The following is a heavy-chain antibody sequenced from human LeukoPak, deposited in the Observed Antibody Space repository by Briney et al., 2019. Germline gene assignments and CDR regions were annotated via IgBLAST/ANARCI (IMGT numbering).Heavy chain of an antibody. J-gene: IGHJ6*03. Sequence: ASVKVSCKASGGTFSSYAISWVRQAPGQGLEWMGGIIPIFGTANYAQKFQGRVTITADKSTSTAYMELSSLRSEDTAVYYCAREGHGVAGTGRNYYYMDVWGKGTTVTVSS. V-gene: IGHV1-69*06. CDR1: GGTFSSYA. CDR2: IIPIFGTA. D-gene: IGHD6-19*01. CDR3: AREGHGVAGTGRNYYYMDV.